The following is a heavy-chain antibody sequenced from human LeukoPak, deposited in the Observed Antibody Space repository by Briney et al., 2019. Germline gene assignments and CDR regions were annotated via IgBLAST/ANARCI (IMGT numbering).Heavy chain of an antibody. CDR3: ARSLGCSSSSCYMDY. CDR1: GFTFTTYW. CDR2: IRQDESEK. J-gene: IGHJ4*02. D-gene: IGHD2-2*02. V-gene: IGHV3-7*01. Sequence: GGSLRLSCAASGFTFTTYWMSWVRQAPGKGLEWVANIRQDESEKYYVDSVKGRFTISRDNTKKSLYLQMNSLRAEDTAVYYCARSLGCSSSSCYMDYRGQGTLVTVSS.